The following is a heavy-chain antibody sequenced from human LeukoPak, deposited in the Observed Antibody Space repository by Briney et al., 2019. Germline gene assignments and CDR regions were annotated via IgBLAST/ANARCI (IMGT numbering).Heavy chain of an antibody. CDR2: ISSSSSTI. CDR3: ARDLGGTGSLVRGVIITLPYMDV. V-gene: IGHV3-48*01. J-gene: IGHJ6*03. Sequence: PGGSLRLSCAASGFTFSSYSMNWVRQAPGKGLEWVSYISSSSSTIYYADSVKGRFTISRDNAKNSLYLQMNSLRAEDTAVYYCARDLGGTGSLVRGVIITLPYMDVWGKGTTVTASS. CDR1: GFTFSSYS. D-gene: IGHD3-10*01.